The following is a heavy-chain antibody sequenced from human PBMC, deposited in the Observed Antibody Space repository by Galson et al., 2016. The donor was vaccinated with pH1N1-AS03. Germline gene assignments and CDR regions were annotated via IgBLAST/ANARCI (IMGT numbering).Heavy chain of an antibody. CDR2: IYTGGDT. V-gene: IGHV3-53*01. Sequence: SGLSVAKNYMSWVRQAPGKGLEWVSSIYTGGDTFSTDSVRGRFTISRDDSKNTLYLQMNSLRAADTAMYYRARVDSSTYSDGWVPFDYWGQGTLVTVSS. CDR3: ARVDSSTYSDGWVPFDY. CDR1: GLSVAKNY. D-gene: IGHD5-24*01. J-gene: IGHJ4*02.